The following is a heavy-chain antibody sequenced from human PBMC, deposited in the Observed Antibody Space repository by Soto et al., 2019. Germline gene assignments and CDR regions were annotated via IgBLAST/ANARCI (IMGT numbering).Heavy chain of an antibody. J-gene: IGHJ3*02. D-gene: IGHD2-8*01. CDR3: ARAAGYCTNGVCYHAFDI. CDR1: GGTFSSYT. CDR2: IIPILGIA. V-gene: IGHV1-69*02. Sequence: QVQLVQSGAKVKKPGTSVKVSCKASGGTFSSYTISWVRQAPGQGLEWMGRIIPILGIANYAQKFQGRVTITADKSTRTAYMELSSLRSEDTAVYYCARAAGYCTNGVCYHAFDIWGQGTMVTVSS.